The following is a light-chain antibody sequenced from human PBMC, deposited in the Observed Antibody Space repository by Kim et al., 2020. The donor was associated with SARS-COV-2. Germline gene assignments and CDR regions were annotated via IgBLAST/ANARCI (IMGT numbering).Light chain of an antibody. CDR3: QQYGGSPPYT. V-gene: IGKV3-20*01. Sequence: SPGEVATLSCRASQTLTSSYLAWYQQRPGQPPRLLIHDASTRATGIPDRFSGSGSGTDFTLTISRLEPEDSAIYCCQQYGGSPPYTFGRGTKLEI. CDR2: DAS. J-gene: IGKJ2*01. CDR1: QTLTSSY.